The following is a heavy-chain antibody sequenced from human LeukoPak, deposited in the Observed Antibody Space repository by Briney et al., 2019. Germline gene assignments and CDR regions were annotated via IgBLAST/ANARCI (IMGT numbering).Heavy chain of an antibody. V-gene: IGHV4-4*09. D-gene: IGHD6-19*01. J-gene: IGHJ5*02. CDR2: IYTGGST. Sequence: SETLSLTCTVSGGSISSYYWSWIRQPPGKGLEWIGYIYTGGSTNYNPSLKSRVTISVDTSKNQFSLKLSSVTAADTAVYYCARQRAIAVAGTLGAFDPWGQGTLVTVSS. CDR1: GGSISSYY. CDR3: ARQRAIAVAGTLGAFDP.